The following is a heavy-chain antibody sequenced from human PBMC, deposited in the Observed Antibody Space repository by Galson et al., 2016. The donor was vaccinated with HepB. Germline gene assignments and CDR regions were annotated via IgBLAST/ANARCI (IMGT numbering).Heavy chain of an antibody. CDR3: AKGPWDSIGGASPFDP. D-gene: IGHD2-15*01. V-gene: IGHV4-59*01. CDR1: GGSINNFY. J-gene: IGHJ5*02. CDR2: IFSNGIP. Sequence: SETLSLTCTVSGGSINNFYWSWIRQPPGKGLEWIGYIFSNGIPHYNTSLKSRITISLDTSKNQFSLKLSSVTAADTAVYYCAKGPWDSIGGASPFDPWGQGTLVTVSS.